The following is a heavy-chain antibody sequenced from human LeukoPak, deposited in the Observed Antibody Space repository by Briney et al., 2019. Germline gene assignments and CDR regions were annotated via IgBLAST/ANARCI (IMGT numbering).Heavy chain of an antibody. CDR3: VRDFGGPSDY. CDR1: GFTTSSYW. V-gene: IGHV3-74*01. Sequence: HSGGSLRLSCAASGFTTSSYWMHWVRHVPGMGLVWVSRINEDGRTINYADSVRGRFTISRDYATNTVYLQMNSLRADDTAVYHCVRDFGGPSDYWGQGTLVTVAS. J-gene: IGHJ4*02. D-gene: IGHD4-23*01. CDR2: INEDGRTI.